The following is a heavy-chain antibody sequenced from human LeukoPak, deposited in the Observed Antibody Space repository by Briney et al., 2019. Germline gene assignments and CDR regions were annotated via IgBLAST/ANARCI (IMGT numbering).Heavy chain of an antibody. CDR1: GYTFTSYY. V-gene: IGHV1-46*01. Sequence: ASVKVSCKASGYTFTSYYIHWVRQAPGQGLEWMGTINPSSGSTSYAQKFQGRVTMTRDTSTSTVYVELSSLRSEDTAVYYCARGSSGYDILTGYYRLWGQGTLVTVSS. CDR2: INPSSGST. D-gene: IGHD3-9*01. J-gene: IGHJ4*02. CDR3: ARGSSGYDILTGYYRL.